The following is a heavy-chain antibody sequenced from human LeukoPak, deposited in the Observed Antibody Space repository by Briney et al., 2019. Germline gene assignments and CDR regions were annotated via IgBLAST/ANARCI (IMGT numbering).Heavy chain of an antibody. V-gene: IGHV5-51*01. CDR3: ARLRWPRGGRSSFDY. Sequence: GESLKISCKGSGYIFTTNWISWVRQMPGKGLEWMGIVNPDDSDTIYSPSFQGQVTISADESITTAYLQWSSLKASDTAMYYCARLRWPRGGRSSFDYWGQGALVTVSS. J-gene: IGHJ4*02. CDR2: VNPDDSDT. CDR1: GYIFTTNW. D-gene: IGHD3-10*01.